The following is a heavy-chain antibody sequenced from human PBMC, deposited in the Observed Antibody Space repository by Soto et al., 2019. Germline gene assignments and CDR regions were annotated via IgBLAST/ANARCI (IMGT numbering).Heavy chain of an antibody. J-gene: IGHJ6*02. V-gene: IGHV1-2*02. CDR3: AREVVATNYYYYGMDV. D-gene: IGHD5-12*01. Sequence: ASVKVSCKASGYTFTGYYMHWVRQAPGQGLEWMGWINPNSGGTNYAQKFQGRVTMTRDTSISTAYMELSRLRSDDTAVYYCAREVVATNYYYYGMDVWGQATTVTVSS. CDR2: INPNSGGT. CDR1: GYTFTGYY.